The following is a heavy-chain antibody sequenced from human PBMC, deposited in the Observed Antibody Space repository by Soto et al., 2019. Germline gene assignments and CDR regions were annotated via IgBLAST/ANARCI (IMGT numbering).Heavy chain of an antibody. CDR1: GFSLTTSGVG. CDR2: IYWDDDK. D-gene: IGHD3-3*01. J-gene: IGHJ4*02. CDR3: AYRVLRTVFGLATTTAIYFAF. V-gene: IGHV2-5*02. Sequence: QITLKESGPTVVKPTETLTLTCTFSGFSLTTSGVGVGWVRQSPGKAPEWLALIYWDDDKRYSTSLKSRLTITKDTPKYQVVLTVANLDPAETATYYCAYRVLRTVFGLATTTAIYFAFGGRGTPVVVSS.